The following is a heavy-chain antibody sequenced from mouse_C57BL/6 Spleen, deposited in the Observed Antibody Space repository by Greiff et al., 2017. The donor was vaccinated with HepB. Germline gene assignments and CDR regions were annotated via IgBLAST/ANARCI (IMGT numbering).Heavy chain of an antibody. D-gene: IGHD1-1*01. J-gene: IGHJ4*01. Sequence: VQLQQSGAELARPGASVKLSCKASGYTFTSYGISWVKQRTGQGLEWIGEIYPRSGNTYYNEKFKGKATLTADKSSSTAYMELRSLTSADSAVYFCAREGEYYGSSYDAMHYWGQGTSVTVTS. CDR3: AREGEYYGSSYDAMHY. CDR1: GYTFTSYG. CDR2: IYPRSGNT. V-gene: IGHV1-81*01.